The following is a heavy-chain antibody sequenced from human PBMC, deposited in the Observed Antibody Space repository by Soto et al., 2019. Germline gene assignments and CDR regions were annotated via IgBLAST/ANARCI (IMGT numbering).Heavy chain of an antibody. D-gene: IGHD3-22*01. CDR1: GGSFSGYY. CDR2: INHSGST. V-gene: IGHV4-34*01. Sequence: QVQLQQWGAGLLKPSETLSLTCAVYGGSFSGYYWSWIRQPPGKGLEWIGEINHSGSTNYNPSLKSRVTISVDTSKNQFSRKLISVSVADTAVYYCARGAPPDYSDSSGCFYSWGQGTLVTVSA. J-gene: IGHJ4*02. CDR3: ARGAPPDYSDSSGCFYS.